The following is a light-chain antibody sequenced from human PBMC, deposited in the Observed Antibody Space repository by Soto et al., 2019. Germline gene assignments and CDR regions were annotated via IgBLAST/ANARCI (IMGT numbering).Light chain of an antibody. CDR1: RSNIGKNY. CDR3: GTWDSSLSAVV. CDR2: DNN. Sequence: QSVLTQPPSVSAAPGQKVTISCSGSRSNIGKNYVSWYQQLPGTAHKLLIYDNNKRPSGIPDRLSGSKSGTSATLGITGLQTGGEADYYCGTWDSSLSAVVFGGGTKLTGL. J-gene: IGLJ2*01. V-gene: IGLV1-51*01.